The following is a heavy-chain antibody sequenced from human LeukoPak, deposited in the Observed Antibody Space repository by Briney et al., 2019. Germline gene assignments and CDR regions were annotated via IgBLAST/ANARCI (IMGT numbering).Heavy chain of an antibody. CDR3: ARNYNYGRYFFDS. D-gene: IGHD3-10*01. V-gene: IGHV4-34*01. Sequence: PSYTLSLSCAVYGGSFSGYYLNWISQPPGKGLEWIGEINRGGSTNYNPSLKSRITISVDTSKNQFSLKLTSVTAADTAVYYCARNYNYGRYFFDSWGQGILVTVSS. J-gene: IGHJ4*02. CDR2: INRGGST. CDR1: GGSFSGYY.